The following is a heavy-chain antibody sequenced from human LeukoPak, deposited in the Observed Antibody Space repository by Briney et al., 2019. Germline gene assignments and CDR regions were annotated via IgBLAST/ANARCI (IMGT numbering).Heavy chain of an antibody. CDR2: ISGYSGNT. V-gene: IGHV1-18*01. Sequence: ASVKVSCKASGYTFTGNGISWVRQAPGQGLEWLGWISGYSGNTEYARMLQGRVTMTTDTSTSTAYMELRSLRSDDTAVYYCARAGHCSGTNCYMEGFDYWGQGTLVTVSS. D-gene: IGHD2-2*02. CDR3: ARAGHCSGTNCYMEGFDY. CDR1: GYTFTGNG. J-gene: IGHJ4*02.